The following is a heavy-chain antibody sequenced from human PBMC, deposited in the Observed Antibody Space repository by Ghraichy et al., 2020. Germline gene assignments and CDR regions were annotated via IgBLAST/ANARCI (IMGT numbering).Heavy chain of an antibody. J-gene: IGHJ5*02. D-gene: IGHD1-14*01. V-gene: IGHV4-31*03. Sequence: SQTLSLTCTVSGGSISSDGYYWSWIRQHPGKGLEWIGYIHYSGSTHYNPSLKSRVTISVDTSKNQFSLKLSSVTAADTAVYYCARGGIITSENIIWDWFDPWGQGTLVTVSS. CDR2: IHYSGST. CDR3: ARGGIITSENIIWDWFDP. CDR1: GGSISSDGYY.